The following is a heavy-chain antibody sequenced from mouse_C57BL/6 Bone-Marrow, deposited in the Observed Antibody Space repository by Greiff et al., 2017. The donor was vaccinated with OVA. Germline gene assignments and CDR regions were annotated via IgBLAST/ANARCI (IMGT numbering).Heavy chain of an antibody. D-gene: IGHD1-1*01. CDR2: IYPGDGDT. Sequence: VKLQESGPELVKPGASVKISCKASGYAFSSSWMNWVKQRPGKGLEWIGRIYPGDGDTNYNGKFKGKATLTADKSSSAAYMQLSSLTAEDSAVYFCATYCGGYFDVWGTGTTVTVSS. CDR3: ATYCGGYFDV. CDR1: GYAFSSSW. J-gene: IGHJ1*03. V-gene: IGHV1-82*01.